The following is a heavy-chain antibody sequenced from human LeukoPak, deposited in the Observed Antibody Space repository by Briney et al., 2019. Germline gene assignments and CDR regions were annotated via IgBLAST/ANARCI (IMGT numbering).Heavy chain of an antibody. CDR1: GFTVSSNH. J-gene: IGHJ4*02. CDR3: ARHAAPGQNSFDY. D-gene: IGHD6-13*01. V-gene: IGHV3-66*04. Sequence: GGSLRLSCAASGFTVSSNHLSWVRQAPGKGLEWVSVLYNDGYTYYADSVKGRFTISRDNSKNTLFLQMNRLRAEDTAVYYCARHAAPGQNSFDYWGQGTLVTVSS. CDR2: LYNDGYT.